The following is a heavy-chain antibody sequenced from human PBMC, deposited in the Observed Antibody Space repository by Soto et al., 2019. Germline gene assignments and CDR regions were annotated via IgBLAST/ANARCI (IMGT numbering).Heavy chain of an antibody. V-gene: IGHV3-23*01. D-gene: IGHD2-15*01. Sequence: RVSQAPGKGLEWVSSIGGTAYSTHYADSVKGRFTISRDNSKSTLYLQMNSLSVEDTATYYCLCSGCSPGYWGQGTLVTVSS. J-gene: IGHJ4*02. CDR2: IGGTAYST. CDR3: LCSGCSPGY.